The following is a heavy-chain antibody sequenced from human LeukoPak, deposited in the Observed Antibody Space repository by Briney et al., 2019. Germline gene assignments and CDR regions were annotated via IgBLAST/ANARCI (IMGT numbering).Heavy chain of an antibody. CDR2: IYYSGST. D-gene: IGHD3-10*01. V-gene: IGHV4-39*01. CDR1: GCPISSSSDY. J-gene: IGHJ4*02. Sequence: SETLSLTCTVSGCPISSSSDYWGWIRQPPGKGLEWIGSIYYSGSTYYNPSLKSRVTISVDTSKNQFSLKLSSVTAADTAVYYCASLVRSSFDYWGQGTLVTVSS. CDR3: ASLVRSSFDY.